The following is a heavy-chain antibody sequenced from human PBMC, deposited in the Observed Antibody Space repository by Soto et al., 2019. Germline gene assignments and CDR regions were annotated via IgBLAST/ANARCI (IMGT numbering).Heavy chain of an antibody. J-gene: IGHJ4*02. D-gene: IGHD6-13*01. CDR1: GFTFSNYA. CDR2: ISGSGGST. CDR3: AKVQGSSWYEIDY. V-gene: IGHV3-23*01. Sequence: EVQLLESGGGLVQPGGSLRLSCAASGFTFSNYAVTWVRQAPGKGLEWVSTISGSGGSTYYADSVKGRFTISRDKSKNTLYLQLNSLRAEDTAVYYCAKVQGSSWYEIDYWGQGTLVTVSS.